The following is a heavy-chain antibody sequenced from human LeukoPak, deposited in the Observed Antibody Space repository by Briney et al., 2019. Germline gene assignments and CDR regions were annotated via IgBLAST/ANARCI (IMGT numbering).Heavy chain of an antibody. CDR1: GYTFTGYY. D-gene: IGHD6-13*01. J-gene: IGHJ4*02. CDR2: INPNRGGT. Sequence: ASVKVSCKASGYTFTGYYMHWVRPAPGQGVEWMGWINPNRGGTNYAQKFQGRVTMARDTSVSIAYMELNRVRSDDTAVYYCARALAAAATHWGQGTLVTVCS. V-gene: IGHV1-2*02. CDR3: ARALAAAATH.